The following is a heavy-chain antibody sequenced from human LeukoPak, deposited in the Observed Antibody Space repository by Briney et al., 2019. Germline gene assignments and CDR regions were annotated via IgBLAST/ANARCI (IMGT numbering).Heavy chain of an antibody. D-gene: IGHD3-3*01. CDR1: GGSISSYY. CDR2: IYYSGST. CDR3: ARERRVRATAFDY. J-gene: IGHJ4*02. Sequence: PSETLSLTCTVSGGSISSYYWSWIRQPPGKGLEWIGYIYYSGSTNYNPSLKSRVTISVDTSKNQFSLKLSSVTAADTAVYYCARERRVRATAFDYWGQGTLVTVSS. V-gene: IGHV4-59*01.